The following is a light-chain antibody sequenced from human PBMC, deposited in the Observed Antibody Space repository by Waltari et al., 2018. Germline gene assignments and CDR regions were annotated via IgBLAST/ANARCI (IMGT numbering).Light chain of an antibody. Sequence: EIVLTQSPGTLSLSPVERATLSCRASQSVGWSLAWYQQKPGRAPRPLIYGASSRATGIPDRFSASGSGTDFSLSISGLEPEDFAVYYCQHYVRLPVTFGRGTKVEIK. J-gene: IGKJ1*01. V-gene: IGKV3-20*01. CDR2: GAS. CDR3: QHYVRLPVT. CDR1: QSVGWS.